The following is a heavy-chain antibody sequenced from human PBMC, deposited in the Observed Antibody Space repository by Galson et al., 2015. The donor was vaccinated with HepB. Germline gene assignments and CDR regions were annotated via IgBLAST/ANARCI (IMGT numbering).Heavy chain of an antibody. CDR3: ARGALVVVVDATQNNWFDP. D-gene: IGHD2-15*01. Sequence: SVKVSCKASGYTFSSYSITWVRQAPGQGLEWMGWINPYNRNTGYARQLQGRVTMTTDTSTSTAYMELKSLRSDDTAVYYCARGALVVVVDATQNNWFDPWGQGTLVTVSS. J-gene: IGHJ5*02. CDR2: INPYNRNT. V-gene: IGHV1-18*01. CDR1: GYTFSSYS.